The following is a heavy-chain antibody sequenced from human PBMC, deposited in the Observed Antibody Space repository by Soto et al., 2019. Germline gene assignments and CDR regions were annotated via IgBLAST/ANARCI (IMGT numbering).Heavy chain of an antibody. V-gene: IGHV4-59*01. J-gene: IGHJ6*02. Sequence: LSLTCTVSGGSISSYYWRWIRQPPGKGLEWIGNIYYSGSTNYNPSLKSRVTISVDTSKNQFSLKLSSVTAADTAVYYCARERYYGMDVWGQGTTVTVSS. CDR3: ARERYYGMDV. CDR2: IYYSGST. CDR1: GGSISSYY.